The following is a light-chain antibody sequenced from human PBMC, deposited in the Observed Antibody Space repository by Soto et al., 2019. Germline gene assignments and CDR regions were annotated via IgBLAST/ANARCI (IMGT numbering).Light chain of an antibody. CDR2: YDS. CDR3: QVWDSSSDRV. CDR1: NIGSKS. Sequence: SYELTQPPSVSVAPGKTARITCGGNNIGSKSVHWYQQKPGQAPVLVIYYDSDRPSGIPERFSGSNSGNTATLTISRVEAGDEAVYYCQVWDSSSDRVFGGGTKLTVL. V-gene: IGLV3-21*04. J-gene: IGLJ2*01.